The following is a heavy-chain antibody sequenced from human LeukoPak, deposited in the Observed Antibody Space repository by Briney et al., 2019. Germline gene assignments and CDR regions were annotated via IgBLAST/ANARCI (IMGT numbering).Heavy chain of an antibody. V-gene: IGHV3-48*04. CDR3: ARDRVLYTTDALDI. CDR2: ISSSSSTI. J-gene: IGHJ3*02. Sequence: GGSLRLSCAASGFTFSSYSMNWVRQAPGKGLEWVSYISSSSSTIYYADSVKGRFTISRDNAKNPLYLQMNSLRAEDTAVYYCARDRVLYTTDALDIWGQGTMVTVSS. D-gene: IGHD1-1*01. CDR1: GFTFSSYS.